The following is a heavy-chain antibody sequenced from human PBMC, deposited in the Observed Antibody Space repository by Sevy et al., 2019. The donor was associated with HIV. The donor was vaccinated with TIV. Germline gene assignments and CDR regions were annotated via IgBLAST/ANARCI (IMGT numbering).Heavy chain of an antibody. V-gene: IGHV1-69*13. CDR1: GGTFSSYA. CDR2: IIPIFGTA. J-gene: IGHJ6*02. Sequence: SVKVSCKASGGTFSSYAISWVRQAPGQGLEWMGGIIPIFGTANYAQKFQGRVTITADESTSTAYMELSSLRSEDTAVYYCASGGDGTLYYYYGMDVWGQGTTVTVSS. CDR3: ASGGDGTLYYYYGMDV. D-gene: IGHD2-21*02.